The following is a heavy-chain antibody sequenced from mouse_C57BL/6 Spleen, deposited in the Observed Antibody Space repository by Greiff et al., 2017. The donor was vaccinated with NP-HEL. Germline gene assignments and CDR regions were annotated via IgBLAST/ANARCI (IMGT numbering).Heavy chain of an antibody. V-gene: IGHV1-66*01. Sequence: QVQVVESGPELVKPGASVKISCKASGYSFTSYYIHWVKQRPGQGLEWIGWIYPGSGNTKYNEKFKGKATLTADTSSSTAYMQLSSLTSEDSAVYYCASPAYYSNYGRWYFDVWGTGTTVTVSS. J-gene: IGHJ1*03. CDR3: ASPAYYSNYGRWYFDV. CDR2: IYPGSGNT. CDR1: GYSFTSYY. D-gene: IGHD2-5*01.